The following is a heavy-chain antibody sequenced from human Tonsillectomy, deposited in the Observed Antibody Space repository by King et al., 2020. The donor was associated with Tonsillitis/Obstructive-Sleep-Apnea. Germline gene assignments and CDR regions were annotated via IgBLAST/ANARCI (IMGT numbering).Heavy chain of an antibody. Sequence: VQLVESGGGLVQPGGSLRLSCAASGFTFSNYAMSWVRQAAPGKGLEWVSGISGGGGSTYYADSVKGRFTISRDNSKNTLYLQMNSLRAEDTAVYYCAKTPYASGYYYYYLDVWVKGTTVTVSS. V-gene: IGHV3-23*04. CDR3: AKTPYASGYYYYYLDV. J-gene: IGHJ6*03. D-gene: IGHD3-10*01. CDR1: GFTFSNYA. CDR2: ISGGGGST.